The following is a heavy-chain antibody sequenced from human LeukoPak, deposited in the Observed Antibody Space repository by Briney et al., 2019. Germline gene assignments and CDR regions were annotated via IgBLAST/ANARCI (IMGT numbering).Heavy chain of an antibody. J-gene: IGHJ5*02. CDR1: GGFLSSSNYY. V-gene: IGHV4-39*01. D-gene: IGHD4-23*01. CDR2: IYYSGNT. CDR3: ARRGSLHSPANP. Sequence: SETLSLTCTVSGGFLSSSNYYWDWIRQPPGKGLEWIGSIYYSGNTYYNPSLKGRVTISVDTSKNQFSLKLTSVTASDTALYYCARRGSLHSPANPWGQGTLVTVSS.